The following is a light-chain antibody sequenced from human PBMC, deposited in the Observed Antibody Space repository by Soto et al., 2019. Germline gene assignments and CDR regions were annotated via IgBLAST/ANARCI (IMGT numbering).Light chain of an antibody. J-gene: IGLJ1*01. CDR2: ENN. V-gene: IGLV1-51*02. CDR3: GAWDYSLSAGV. CDR1: TSNIGSHY. Sequence: QSVLTQPPSVSAAPGQKVTISCSGSTSNIGSHYVAWYQQLPGTAPKLLIYENNKRPSGIPDRFSGSKTGTSATLGIAGLQTGDEADYYCGAWDYSLSAGVFGGGTKLTVL.